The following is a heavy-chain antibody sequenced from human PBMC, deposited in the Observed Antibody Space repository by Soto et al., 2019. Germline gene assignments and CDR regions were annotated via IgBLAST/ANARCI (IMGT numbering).Heavy chain of an antibody. V-gene: IGHV1-2*02. CDR3: AIGPYGDNDFDI. CDR2: IAPHRDGT. Sequence: QVQVVQSGAEVKKPGASVKVSCKASGYSFTDYYMHWIRQAPGQGLEWMGWIAPHRDGTEFAQKFQGRITLTGDTSTSTDYMELKVLTSADTAVYFCAIGPYGDNDFDIWGQGTVVTVSS. CDR1: GYSFTDYY. J-gene: IGHJ3*02. D-gene: IGHD4-17*01.